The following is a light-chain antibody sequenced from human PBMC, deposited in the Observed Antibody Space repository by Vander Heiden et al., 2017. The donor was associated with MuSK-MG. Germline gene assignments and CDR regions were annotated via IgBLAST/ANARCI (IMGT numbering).Light chain of an antibody. CDR1: SSDVGSYHF. CDR2: EGS. Sequence: QSALTQPASVSGSPGQSITISCTGTSSDVGSYHFVSWYQQLPGKAPKIISYEGSQRPSGVSNRFSGAKYGNTAYLKRYGLQADDESDYYCGACEGDRTFADGRFGGGTKMTVL. V-gene: IGLV2-23*03. J-gene: IGLJ2*01. CDR3: GACEGDRTFADGR.